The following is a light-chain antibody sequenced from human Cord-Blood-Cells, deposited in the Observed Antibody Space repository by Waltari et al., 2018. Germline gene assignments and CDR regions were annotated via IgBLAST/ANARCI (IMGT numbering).Light chain of an antibody. V-gene: IGLV2-23*01. CDR2: EGS. CDR1: SSDVGSYNL. CDR3: CSYAGSSTYV. J-gene: IGLJ1*01. Sequence: QSALTQPASVSGSPGQSITISCTGTSSDVGSYNLVSWYQQHPGKAPKLMIYEGSKRPSGVSNRLSGSKSVNTASLTISGLQSEDEADYYCCSYAGSSTYVFGTGTKVTVL.